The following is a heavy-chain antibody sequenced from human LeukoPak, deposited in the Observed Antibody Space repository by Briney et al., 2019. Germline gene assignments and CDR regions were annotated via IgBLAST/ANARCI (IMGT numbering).Heavy chain of an antibody. J-gene: IGHJ4*02. CDR1: GGSISSNNYY. Sequence: PSETLSLTCTVSGGSISSNNYYWGWIRQPPGKGLEWLGTIYYSGTTYYSPTLLSRGTLSVDMSKNQFSLKLYSVTAADTAVYYCAGHRCPGRYFDCGLFDSWGQGTPVTVSS. CDR3: AGHRCPGRYFDCGLFDS. CDR2: IYYSGTT. V-gene: IGHV4-39*01. D-gene: IGHD3-9*01.